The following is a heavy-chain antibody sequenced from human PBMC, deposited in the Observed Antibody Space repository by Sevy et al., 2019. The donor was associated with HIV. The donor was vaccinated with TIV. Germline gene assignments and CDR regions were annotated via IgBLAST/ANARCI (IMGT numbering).Heavy chain of an antibody. D-gene: IGHD3-22*01. CDR2: IYYSGST. CDR3: ARCPNYYDTTCYWFDP. J-gene: IGHJ5*02. Sequence: SETLSLTCTVSGGSVSSGSYYWSWIRQPPGKGLEWIGYIYYSGSTNYNPSLKSRVTISVDTSKNQFSLKLSSVTAADTAVYYCARCPNYYDTTCYWFDPWGQGTLVTVSS. CDR1: GGSVSSGSYY. V-gene: IGHV4-61*01.